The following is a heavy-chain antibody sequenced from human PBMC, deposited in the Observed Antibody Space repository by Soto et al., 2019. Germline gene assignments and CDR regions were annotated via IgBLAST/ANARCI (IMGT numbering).Heavy chain of an antibody. CDR2: ISGSGGST. CDR1: GFIFSSYA. V-gene: IGHV3-23*01. J-gene: IGHJ4*02. CDR3: ANLRSARYSNVDY. D-gene: IGHD6-13*01. Sequence: EVQLLESGGGLAQPGGSLRLSCAASGFIFSSYAMSWVRQAPGKGLEWVSTISGSGGSTYYADSVKGRFTISRDNSKNTLYLQMDGLRAEDTAIYYCANLRSARYSNVDYWGQGSLVTASS.